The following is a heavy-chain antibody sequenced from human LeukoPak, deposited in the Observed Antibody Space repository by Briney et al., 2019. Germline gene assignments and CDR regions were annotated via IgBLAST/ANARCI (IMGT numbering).Heavy chain of an antibody. J-gene: IGHJ4*02. CDR3: ARGADSSGYYSIFYFDY. V-gene: IGHV1-69*15. D-gene: IGHD3-22*01. CDR1: GGTFSSYA. CDR2: IIPIFGTS. Sequence: ASVKVSCKASGGTFSSYAITWVRQAPGQGLEWMGKIIPIFGTSNYAQKFQGRVTITADESTSTAYMELSSLRSEDTAVYYCARGADSSGYYSIFYFDYWGQGTLVTVSS.